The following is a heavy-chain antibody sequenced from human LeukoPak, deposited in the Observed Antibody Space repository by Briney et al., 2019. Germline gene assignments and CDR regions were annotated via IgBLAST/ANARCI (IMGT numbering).Heavy chain of an antibody. CDR2: ISYDGSNK. Sequence: GGSLRLSCAASGFTFSSYAMHWVRQAPGKGLEWVAVISYDGSNKYYADSVKGRFTTSRDNAKNSLYLQMNSLRAEDTAVYYCASSYYDSSGAFDIWGQGTMVTVSS. D-gene: IGHD3-22*01. CDR3: ASSYYDSSGAFDI. J-gene: IGHJ3*02. V-gene: IGHV3-30-3*01. CDR1: GFTFSSYA.